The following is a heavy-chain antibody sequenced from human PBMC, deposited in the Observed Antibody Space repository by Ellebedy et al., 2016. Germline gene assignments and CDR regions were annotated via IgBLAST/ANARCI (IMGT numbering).Heavy chain of an antibody. CDR3: ARAAGGPYQFDY. D-gene: IGHD2-2*01. Sequence: GESLKISCAASGFNFGDYYMSWVRQAPGEGLVWVSRIESDGRNPTYAASVRGRFTISRDNAKNTLYLHVNSLRVEDTAIYYCARAAGGPYQFDYWGQGTLVAVSS. CDR2: IESDGRNP. J-gene: IGHJ4*02. CDR1: GFNFGDYY. V-gene: IGHV3-74*01.